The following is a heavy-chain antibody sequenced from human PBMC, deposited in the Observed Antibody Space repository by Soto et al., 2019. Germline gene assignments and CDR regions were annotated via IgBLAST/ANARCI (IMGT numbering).Heavy chain of an antibody. D-gene: IGHD2-21*01. Sequence: QVQLVESGGGVVQPGRSLRLSCAASGFTFSSYGVHWVRQAPSRGLEWVAVISDDGTRKHYGDSVKGRFTISRDNSQNTLYLQMNSVRAEDTAVYYCVKGRRTEAYGMDVWGQGTTVTVSS. CDR1: GFTFSSYG. CDR3: VKGRRTEAYGMDV. V-gene: IGHV3-30*18. J-gene: IGHJ6*02. CDR2: ISDDGTRK.